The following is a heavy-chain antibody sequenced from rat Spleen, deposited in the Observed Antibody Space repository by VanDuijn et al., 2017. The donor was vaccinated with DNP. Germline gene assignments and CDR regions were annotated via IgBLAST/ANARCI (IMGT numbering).Heavy chain of an antibody. CDR2: ISYDGLDT. J-gene: IGHJ2*01. CDR1: GITFSDHN. D-gene: IGHD1-12*01. CDR3: ARHRTIMPYYYAMDA. Sequence: EVQLVESGGGLVQPGRSLKLSCAVSGITFSDHNMAWVRQAPKKGLEWVATISYDGLDTYYRDSVKVRFTISRDNAKSTLYLQMDRLRSEDTATYYCARHRTIMPYYYAMDAWGQGVMVTVSS. V-gene: IGHV5-7*01.